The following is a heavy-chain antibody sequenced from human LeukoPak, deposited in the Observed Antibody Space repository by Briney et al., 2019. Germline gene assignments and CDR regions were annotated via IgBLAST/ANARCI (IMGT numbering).Heavy chain of an antibody. CDR2: TYYRSKWYN. D-gene: IGHD6-19*01. CDR3: ARDVAAGAGTPFDY. CDR1: GDSVSSNSAD. Sequence: SQTLSLTCAISGDSVSSNSADWNWIRQSPSRGLEWLGRTYYRSKWYNDYAVSVKSRIAINPDTSKNQFSLQLNSVTPEDTAVYYCARDVAAGAGTPFDYWGQGTLVTVSS. J-gene: IGHJ4*02. V-gene: IGHV6-1*01.